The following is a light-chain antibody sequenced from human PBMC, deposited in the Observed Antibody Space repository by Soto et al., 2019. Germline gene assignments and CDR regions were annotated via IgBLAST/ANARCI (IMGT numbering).Light chain of an antibody. CDR2: DAS. J-gene: IGKJ3*01. CDR1: QNINRW. CDR3: QQFDGN. V-gene: IGKV1-5*01. Sequence: DIQMTQSPSTLATSVGNRVTITCRASQNINRWLAWYQQKPGKAPKVLIYDASSLESGVPSRFSGSGSGTEFTLTITTLQPDDFATYYCQQFDGNFGPGTKVDLK.